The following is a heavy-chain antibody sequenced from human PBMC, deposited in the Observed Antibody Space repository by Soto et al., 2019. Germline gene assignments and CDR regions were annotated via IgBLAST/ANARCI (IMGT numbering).Heavy chain of an antibody. CDR2: IYHSGST. V-gene: IGHV4-39*07. CDR1: GGSISSSSSY. J-gene: IGHJ6*02. Sequence: SETLSLTCTVSGGSISSSSSYWGWIRQPPGKGLEWIGTIYHSGSTYYNPSLKSRVTISIDRSKNQFSLKLSSVTAADTAVYYCAREGLTGTIGLYYYDGMYVWGQGTTVTVSS. CDR3: AREGLTGTIGLYYYDGMYV. D-gene: IGHD1-7*01.